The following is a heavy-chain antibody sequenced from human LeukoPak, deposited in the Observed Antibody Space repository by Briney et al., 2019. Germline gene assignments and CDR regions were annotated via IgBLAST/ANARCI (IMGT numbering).Heavy chain of an antibody. D-gene: IGHD3-10*01. Sequence: GGSLRLSCAASGFTFSSYEMNWVRQAPGKGLEWVSYISSSGSTIYYADSVKGRFTISRDNAKNSLYLQMNSLRVEDTAVYYCAKLAEYFYGWETYYFFEHWGQGTPVTASS. CDR1: GFTFSSYE. CDR2: ISSSGSTI. J-gene: IGHJ4*02. V-gene: IGHV3-48*03. CDR3: AKLAEYFYGWETYYFFEH.